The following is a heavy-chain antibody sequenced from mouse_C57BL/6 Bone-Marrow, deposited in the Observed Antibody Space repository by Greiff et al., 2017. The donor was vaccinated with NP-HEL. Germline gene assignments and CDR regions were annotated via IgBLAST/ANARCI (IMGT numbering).Heavy chain of an antibody. Sequence: VQLQQSGAELVKPGASVKMSCKASGYTFTSYWLTWVKQRPGQGLEWIGDIYPGSGSTNYNEKFKSKATLTVDKSSSTAYMQLSSLTSEDSAVYYCARCSNYVDYWGQGTTLTVSS. CDR2: IYPGSGST. D-gene: IGHD1-1*01. V-gene: IGHV1-55*01. CDR1: GYTFTSYW. CDR3: ARCSNYVDY. J-gene: IGHJ2*01.